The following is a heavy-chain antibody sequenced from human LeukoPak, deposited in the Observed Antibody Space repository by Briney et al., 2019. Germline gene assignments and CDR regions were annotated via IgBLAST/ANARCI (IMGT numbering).Heavy chain of an antibody. CDR2: IWSDKSNR. V-gene: IGHV3-33*06. D-gene: IGHD4-11*01. CDR1: GFIFNHHA. J-gene: IGHJ4*02. CDR3: AKDAQRGFDYSNSLEN. Sequence: GGSLRLSCAASGFIFNHHAMHWVLQAPGKGLEWVAVIWSDKSNRFYADSVRGRFTISRDDSRKTVYLQMERMAAEDTAIYYCAKDAQRGFDYSNSLENWGQGALVSVAS.